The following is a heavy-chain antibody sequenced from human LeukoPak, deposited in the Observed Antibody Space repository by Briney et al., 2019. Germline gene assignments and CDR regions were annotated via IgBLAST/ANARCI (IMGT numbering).Heavy chain of an antibody. J-gene: IGHJ6*02. CDR3: ATDSLLVPATSYYYGMAV. V-gene: IGHV1-69*04. D-gene: IGHD2-2*01. CDR1: AGTFGSYA. Sequence: SVKVSCKASAGTFGSYAISWVRQAPGQGLEWMGKITPISGVPTYAQKFQGRVTISADKSTTTLFMEVTSLRSEDTAIYYCATDSLLVPATSYYYGMAVWGQGTTVTVYS. CDR2: ITPISGVP.